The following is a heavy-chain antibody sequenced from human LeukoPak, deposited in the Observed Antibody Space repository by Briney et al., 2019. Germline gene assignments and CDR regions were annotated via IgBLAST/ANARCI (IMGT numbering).Heavy chain of an antibody. Sequence: PGGSLRLSCVTPGFTFSSYVMSWVRQAPGKGLEWVSALSHAGGSTYYADSVKGRFIISRDNSKNTLYLQMNTLRAEDTAVYYCARDRGSSTRRSDYWGQGTLVTVSS. J-gene: IGHJ4*02. CDR3: ARDRGSSTRRSDY. CDR2: LSHAGGST. V-gene: IGHV3-23*01. D-gene: IGHD2-2*01. CDR1: GFTFSSYV.